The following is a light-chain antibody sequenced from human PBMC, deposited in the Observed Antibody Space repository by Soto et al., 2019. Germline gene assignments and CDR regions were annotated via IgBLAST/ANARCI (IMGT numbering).Light chain of an antibody. Sequence: EIVMTQSPATLSVSPGGRVTLSCRASQSIRDTLAWYQQKPGQAPRLLIYGASRRATGVPARFSGSGSGTDFTLTISSLQSEDFAVYYCQQYNNWPLTFGGGTKVDIK. V-gene: IGKV3-15*01. CDR3: QQYNNWPLT. CDR1: QSIRDT. J-gene: IGKJ4*02. CDR2: GAS.